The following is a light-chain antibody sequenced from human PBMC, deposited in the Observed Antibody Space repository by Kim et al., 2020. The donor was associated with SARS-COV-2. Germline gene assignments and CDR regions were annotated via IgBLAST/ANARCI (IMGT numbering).Light chain of an antibody. Sequence: AAVRDTITITCRARQDINTYLGWFQQKPGKAPRSLLYSVSTLQGRVPTRFSGSGSGTYFTLTIRSLQPEDFATYYCQQYESYPLTFGGGTKLEI. J-gene: IGKJ4*01. CDR1: QDINTY. CDR3: QQYESYPLT. CDR2: SVS. V-gene: IGKV1-16*01.